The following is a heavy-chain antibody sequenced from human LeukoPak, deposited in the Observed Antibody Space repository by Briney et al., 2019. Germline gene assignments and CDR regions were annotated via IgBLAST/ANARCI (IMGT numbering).Heavy chain of an antibody. D-gene: IGHD6-13*01. V-gene: IGHV1-8*03. CDR1: GYTFTSYD. J-gene: IGHJ4*02. CDR3: ARGPSIAAAGNYFDY. Sequence: ASVKVSCKASGYTFTSYDINWVRQAPGQGLEWMGWMNPNSGNTGYAQKFQGRVTITRNTSISTAYMELSSLRSEDTAVYYCARGPSIAAAGNYFDYWGQGTLVTVSS. CDR2: MNPNSGNT.